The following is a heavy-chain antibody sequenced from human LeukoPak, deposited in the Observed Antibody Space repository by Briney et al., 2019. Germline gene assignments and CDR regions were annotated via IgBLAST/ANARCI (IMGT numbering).Heavy chain of an antibody. J-gene: IGHJ4*02. D-gene: IGHD7-27*01. Sequence: GGSLRLSCAASGFTFSNYAMHWVRQAPGKWLEWVAVVSYDGSNKYYADSVKGRFTISRDNSKNTLYLLMNSLRAEDAAIYYCATIGDRRTGELYRIDYWGQGTLVTVSS. CDR1: GFTFSNYA. CDR3: ATIGDRRTGELYRIDY. V-gene: IGHV3-30-3*01. CDR2: VSYDGSNK.